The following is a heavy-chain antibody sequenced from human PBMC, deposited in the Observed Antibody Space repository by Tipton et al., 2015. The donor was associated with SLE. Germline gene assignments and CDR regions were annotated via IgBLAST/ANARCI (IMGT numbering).Heavy chain of an antibody. Sequence: TLSLTCTVSGGSISSHYWSWIRQPAGKGLEWIGYISTSGSTNYNPSLKSRVTISVDTSKNQFSLKLSSVTAADTAVYYCARDDGDSYRDAFDIWGQGTMVTVSS. D-gene: IGHD4-17*01. J-gene: IGHJ3*02. CDR1: GGSISSHY. CDR2: ISTSGST. V-gene: IGHV4-4*09. CDR3: ARDDGDSYRDAFDI.